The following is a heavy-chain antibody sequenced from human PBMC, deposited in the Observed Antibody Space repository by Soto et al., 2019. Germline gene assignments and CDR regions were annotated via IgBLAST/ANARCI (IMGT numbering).Heavy chain of an antibody. V-gene: IGHV1-46*01. CDR1: GYTFTNYG. CDR2: INPSGGST. Sequence: ASVKVSCKASGYTFTNYGISWVRPAPGQGLEWMGIINPSGGSTSNAQKFQGRVTMTRDTSTSTDYMELSILRSDDTAVYYCTRGRAIAAAGFFGYCRQGTRGIVAS. J-gene: IGHJ4*02. D-gene: IGHD6-13*01. CDR3: TRGRAIAAAGFFGY.